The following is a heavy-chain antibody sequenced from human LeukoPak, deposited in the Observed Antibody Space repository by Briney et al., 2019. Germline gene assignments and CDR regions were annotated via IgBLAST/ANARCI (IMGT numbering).Heavy chain of an antibody. D-gene: IGHD3-10*01. V-gene: IGHV3-23*01. CDR2: ISFGGGST. CDR3: AKGRLRGVTGGLDI. CDR1: GFTFSSYA. J-gene: IGHJ3*02. Sequence: GGSLRLSCAASGFTFSSYAMHWVRQAPGKGLEWVSVISFGGGSTYYADSVKGRFTISRDNSNNTLYLQVNSLRAEDTAIYFCAKGRLRGVTGGLDIWGQGTMVTVSS.